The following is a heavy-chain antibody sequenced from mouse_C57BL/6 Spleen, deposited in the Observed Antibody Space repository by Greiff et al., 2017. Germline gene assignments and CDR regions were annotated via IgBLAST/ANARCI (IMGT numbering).Heavy chain of an antibody. D-gene: IGHD2-5*01. Sequence: EVNVVESGGGLVKPGGSLKLSCAASGFTFSSYAMSWVRQTPEKRLEWVATISDGGSYTYYPDNVKGRFTISRDNAKNNLYLQMSHLKSEDTAMYYCARGDYSNYFAYWGQGTLVTVSA. V-gene: IGHV5-4*03. CDR3: ARGDYSNYFAY. CDR2: ISDGGSYT. J-gene: IGHJ3*01. CDR1: GFTFSSYA.